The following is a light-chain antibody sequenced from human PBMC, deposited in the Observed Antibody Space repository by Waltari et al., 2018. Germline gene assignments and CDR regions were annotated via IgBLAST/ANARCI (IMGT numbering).Light chain of an antibody. CDR1: SPNIGSNY. CDR2: RNN. J-gene: IGLJ3*02. Sequence: QSVLTQPPSASGTPGQRVTISCSGHSPNIGSNYHNWYQQPPGPAPNLLIYRNNQRPSGVPDRFSGSKSGTSASLAISGLRSEDEADYYCAAWDDSLSGRVFGGGTKLTVL. CDR3: AAWDDSLSGRV. V-gene: IGLV1-47*01.